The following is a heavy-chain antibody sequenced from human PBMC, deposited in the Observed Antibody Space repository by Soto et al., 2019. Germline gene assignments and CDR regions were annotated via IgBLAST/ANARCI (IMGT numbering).Heavy chain of an antibody. CDR3: ARGGSGYSYGYSDY. CDR2: IIRDGTGT. V-gene: IGHV3-74*01. J-gene: IGHJ4*02. D-gene: IGHD5-18*01. Sequence: EVQLVESGGALVQPGGSLRLSCAASGFTFSNYWMHWVRQAPGQGLVWVSRIIRDGTGTYYADSVKGRFTISRDNAKNTLYLQMNSQRAEDTAVYYCARGGSGYSYGYSDYWGQGTLVTVSS. CDR1: GFTFSNYW.